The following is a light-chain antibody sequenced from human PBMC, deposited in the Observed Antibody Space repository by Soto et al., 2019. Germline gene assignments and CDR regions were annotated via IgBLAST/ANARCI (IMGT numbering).Light chain of an antibody. CDR3: QQYNDWPRT. V-gene: IGKV3-15*01. J-gene: IGKJ1*01. Sequence: VMTQAPATLSVSPGERATLSCRASQSVSSNLAWYQQKPGQAPILLIYGASSRATGIPARISGSGSETEFTLTISSLQSEDFAVYSCQQYNDWPRTFGQGTRWIS. CDR2: GAS. CDR1: QSVSSN.